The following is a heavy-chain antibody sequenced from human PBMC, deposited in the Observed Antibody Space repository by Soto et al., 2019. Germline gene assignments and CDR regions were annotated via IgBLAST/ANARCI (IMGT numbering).Heavy chain of an antibody. Sequence: PSETVALTCTVSGGSMSSYYWSWVRQPPGKGLEWIGYIYYSGSTNYNPSLKSRVTMSVDTPKNQFSLKLSSVTAADTAVYYCARRGYGPGFPYYYGMDVWGQGTTVTVSS. CDR2: IYYSGST. D-gene: IGHD3-10*01. CDR1: GGSMSSYY. J-gene: IGHJ6*02. CDR3: ARRGYGPGFPYYYGMDV. V-gene: IGHV4-59*01.